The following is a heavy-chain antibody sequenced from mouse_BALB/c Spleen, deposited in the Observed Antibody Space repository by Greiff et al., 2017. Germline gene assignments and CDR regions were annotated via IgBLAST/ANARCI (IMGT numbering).Heavy chain of an antibody. CDR2: ISSGGSYT. CDR1: GFTFSSYA. J-gene: IGHJ3*01. CDR3: ARYYEVAY. Sequence: EVHLVESGGGLVKPGGSLKLSCAASGFTFSSYAMSWVRQSPEKRLEWVAEISSGGSYTYYPDTVTGRFTISRDNAKNTLYLEMSSLRSEDTAMYYCARYYEVAYWGQGTLVTVSA. V-gene: IGHV5-9-4*01. D-gene: IGHD2-4*01.